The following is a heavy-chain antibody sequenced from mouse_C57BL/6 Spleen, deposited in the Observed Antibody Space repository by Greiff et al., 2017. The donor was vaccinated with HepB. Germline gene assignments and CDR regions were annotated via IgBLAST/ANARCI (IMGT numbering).Heavy chain of an antibody. V-gene: IGHV1-69*01. CDR3: ARRIRGYYAMDY. Sequence: QVQLQQPGAELVMPGASVKLSCKASGYTFTSYWMHWVKPRPGQGLEWIGEIDPSDSYTNYNQKFKGKSTLTVDKSSSTAYMQLSSLTSEDSAVYYCARRIRGYYAMDYWGQGTSVTVSS. D-gene: IGHD2-4*01. CDR1: GYTFTSYW. J-gene: IGHJ4*01. CDR2: IDPSDSYT.